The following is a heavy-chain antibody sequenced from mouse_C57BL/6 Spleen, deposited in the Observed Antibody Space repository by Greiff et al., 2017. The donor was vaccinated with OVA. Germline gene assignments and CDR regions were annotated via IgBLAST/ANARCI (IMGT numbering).Heavy chain of an antibody. J-gene: IGHJ4*01. CDR1: GFTFSDYG. CDR3: ARETYFEDYYAMDY. Sequence: DVKLVESGGGLVKPGGSLKLSCAASGFTFSDYGMHWVRQAPEKGLEWVAYISSGSSTIYYADTVKGRFTISRDNAKNTLFLQMTSLRSEDTAMYYCARETYFEDYYAMDYWGQGTSVTVSS. CDR2: ISSGSSTI. D-gene: IGHD2-4*01. V-gene: IGHV5-17*01.